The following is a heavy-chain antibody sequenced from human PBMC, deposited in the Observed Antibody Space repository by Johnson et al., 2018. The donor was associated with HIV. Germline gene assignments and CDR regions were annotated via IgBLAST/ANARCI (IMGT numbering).Heavy chain of an antibody. V-gene: IGHV3-64*01. Sequence: VQLVESGGGVVQPGGSLRLSCAASGFTFSSYGMHWVRQAPGKGLEYVSAISSNGGSTYYANSVKGRFTISRDNSKNTLYLQMGSLRAEDTAVYYCASGVYSSSWSWDVAFDIWGQGTMVTVSS. D-gene: IGHD6-13*01. CDR1: GFTFSSYG. CDR3: ASGVYSSSWSWDVAFDI. J-gene: IGHJ3*02. CDR2: ISSNGGST.